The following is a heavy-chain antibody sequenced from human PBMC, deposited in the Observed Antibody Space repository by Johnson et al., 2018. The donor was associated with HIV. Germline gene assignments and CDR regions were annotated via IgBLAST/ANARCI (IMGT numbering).Heavy chain of an antibody. Sequence: VQLVESGGGVVQPGRSLRLSCAASGFTVSSNYMNWVRQAPGKGLEWVSVIYSGGTTYYADSVKGRFTISRDNSKNPLYLQMNSLRAEDTAVYYCARDLRTPGSGWGVDAFDIWGQGTMVTVSS. V-gene: IGHV3-66*01. J-gene: IGHJ3*02. CDR1: GFTVSSNY. D-gene: IGHD6-19*01. CDR2: IYSGGTT. CDR3: ARDLRTPGSGWGVDAFDI.